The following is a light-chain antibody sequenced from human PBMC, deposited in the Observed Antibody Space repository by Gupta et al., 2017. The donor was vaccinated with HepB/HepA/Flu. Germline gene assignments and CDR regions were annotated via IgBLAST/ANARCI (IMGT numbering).Light chain of an antibody. CDR2: GAS. CDR3: QQYNNWPRT. Sequence: IVMTQSPATLSVSPGERATLSCRASQNINTNLAWYQQKPGQAPRLLIYGASARATGFPARFSGRGSGTDFTLTISSLQSEDFAVYYCQQYNNWPRTFGQGTKVEI. J-gene: IGKJ1*01. CDR1: QNINTN. V-gene: IGKV3-15*01.